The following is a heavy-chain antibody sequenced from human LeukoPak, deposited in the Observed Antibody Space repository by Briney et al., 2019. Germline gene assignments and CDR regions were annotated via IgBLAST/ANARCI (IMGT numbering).Heavy chain of an antibody. CDR2: IIPILGIA. J-gene: IGHJ3*02. CDR1: GGTFSSYG. Sequence: ASVKVSCKASGGTFSSYGISWVRQAPGQGLERMGRIIPILGIAKYAQKFQGRVTITADKSTSTAYMELSSLRSEDTAVYYCARGKETYYYDSSGYYWDAYDIWGQGTMVTVSS. CDR3: ARGKETYYYDSSGYYWDAYDI. D-gene: IGHD3-22*01. V-gene: IGHV1-69*04.